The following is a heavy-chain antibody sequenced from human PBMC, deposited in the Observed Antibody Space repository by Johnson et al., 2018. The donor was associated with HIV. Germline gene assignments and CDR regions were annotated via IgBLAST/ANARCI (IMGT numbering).Heavy chain of an antibody. V-gene: IGHV3-7*01. CDR1: GFTFSSYW. D-gene: IGHD6-6*01. CDR3: ARSLPYSSSVGFDI. J-gene: IGHJ3*02. Sequence: VQLVESGGGLVQPGGSLKLSCAASGFTFSSYWMSWVRQAPGKGLEWVANIKQDGSEKYYVDSVKGRFTISRDNAKNSLYLQMNSLRAEDTAVYYCARSLPYSSSVGFDIWGQGTVVTVSS. CDR2: IKQDGSEK.